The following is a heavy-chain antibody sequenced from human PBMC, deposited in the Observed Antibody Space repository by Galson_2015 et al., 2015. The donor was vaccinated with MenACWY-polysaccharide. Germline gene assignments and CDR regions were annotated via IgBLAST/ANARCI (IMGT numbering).Heavy chain of an antibody. V-gene: IGHV5-51*01. D-gene: IGHD6-13*01. CDR2: ISPGDSDT. CDR1: GYSFTSYW. Sequence: QYGAEVKKPGESLKISCKGSGYSFTSYWIGWVRQMPGTGLEWMGVISPGDSDTRYSPSFQGQVTISADKSISTAYLQWSSLKAWDTAMYYCARPTYSSSWNPFDYWGQGTLVTVSS. CDR3: ARPTYSSSWNPFDY. J-gene: IGHJ4*02.